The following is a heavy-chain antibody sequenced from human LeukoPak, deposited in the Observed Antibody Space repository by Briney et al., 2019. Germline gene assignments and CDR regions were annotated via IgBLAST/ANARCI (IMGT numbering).Heavy chain of an antibody. J-gene: IGHJ4*02. CDR2: INPNSGGT. V-gene: IGHV1-2*02. CDR1: CDNITAYY. Sequence: ASSKNSCKESCDNITAYYIHWGRQAPRQEGVWWVWINPNSGGTNYAQNFQGRVTMSRDTSISTAYIELSRLRSDDTAVYYCARAVGYGSGTYRQYYFDYWGQGALVTVSS. CDR3: ARAVGYGSGTYRQYYFDY. D-gene: IGHD3-10*01.